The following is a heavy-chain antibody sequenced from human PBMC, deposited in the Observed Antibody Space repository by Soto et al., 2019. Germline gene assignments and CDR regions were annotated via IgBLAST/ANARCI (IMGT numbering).Heavy chain of an antibody. CDR1: GYTFTRNG. D-gene: IGHD3-22*01. J-gene: IGHJ6*02. CDR3: VKDRDSNSWPSRDV. V-gene: IGHV1-18*01. Sequence: QVHLVQSGAEVKKPGASVNVSCKTSGYTFTRNGISWVRQAPGQGLEWMGWISPNSGNIKYAQKLQGRVIMTTDTSTSTAYMELRSLRSDDTAVYYCVKDRDSNSWPSRDVWGPETTVTVSS. CDR2: ISPNSGNI.